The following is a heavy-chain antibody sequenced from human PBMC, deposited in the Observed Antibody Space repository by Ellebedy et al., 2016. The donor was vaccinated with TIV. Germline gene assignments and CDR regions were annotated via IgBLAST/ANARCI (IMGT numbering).Heavy chain of an antibody. CDR2: IKQDGSEK. J-gene: IGHJ6*02. V-gene: IGHV3-7*01. CDR1: GFTFSSYW. D-gene: IGHD2-21*02. CDR3: ARERPYCGGDCLSMDV. Sequence: GESLKISCAASGFTFSSYWMSWVRQAPGKGLEWVANIKQDGSEKYYVDSVKGRFTISRDNAKNSLYLQMNSLRAEDTAVYYCARERPYCGGDCLSMDVWGQGTTVTVSS.